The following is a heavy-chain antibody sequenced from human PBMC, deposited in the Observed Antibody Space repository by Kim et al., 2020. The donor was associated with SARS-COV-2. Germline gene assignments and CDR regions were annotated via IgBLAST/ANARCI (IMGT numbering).Heavy chain of an antibody. CDR3: ARDTGDGYNWFDY. D-gene: IGHD5-12*01. J-gene: IGHJ4*02. CDR2: IKQDGSEK. V-gene: IGHV3-7*01. CDR1: GFTFSSYW. Sequence: GGSLRLSCAASGFTFSSYWMSWVRQAPGKGLEWVANIKQDGSEKYYVDSVKGRFTISRDNAKNSLYLQMNSLRAEDTAVYYCARDTGDGYNWFDYWGQGTLVTVSS.